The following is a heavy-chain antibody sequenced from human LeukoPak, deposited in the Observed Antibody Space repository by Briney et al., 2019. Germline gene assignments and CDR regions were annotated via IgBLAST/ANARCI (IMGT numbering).Heavy chain of an antibody. J-gene: IGHJ4*02. CDR1: GYTFTGYY. V-gene: IGHV1-2*02. D-gene: IGHD3-22*01. CDR3: ARVLYYYDSSGNLDY. Sequence: ASVKVSCKASGYTFTGYYMHWVRQAPGQGLEWMGWINPNSGGTNYAQKFQGRVTMTRDTSISTAYMELSRLRSDDPAVYPCARVLYYYDSSGNLDYWGQGTLVTVSS. CDR2: INPNSGGT.